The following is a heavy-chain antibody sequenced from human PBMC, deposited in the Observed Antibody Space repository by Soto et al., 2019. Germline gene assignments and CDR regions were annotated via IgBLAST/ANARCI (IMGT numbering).Heavy chain of an antibody. CDR1: GFTFSNAW. J-gene: IGHJ4*02. D-gene: IGHD3-22*01. CDR3: TTGLSNGYYNFDY. V-gene: IGHV3-15*01. CDR2: IKGEADGGTT. Sequence: GGSLRLSCAASGFTFSNAWISWVRQAPGKGLEWVGRIKGEADGGTTDYAAPVKGRITISRDHSKDTLYLHMNSLKTEDTAVYYCTTGLSNGYYNFDYWGQGT.